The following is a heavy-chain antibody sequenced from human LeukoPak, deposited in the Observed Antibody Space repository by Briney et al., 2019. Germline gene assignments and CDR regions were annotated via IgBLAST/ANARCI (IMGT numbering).Heavy chain of an antibody. Sequence: GGSLRLSCAASGFTFSSYGMYWVRQAPGKGLEWVAFIRYDGSNKYYADSVKGRFTVSRDNAKNSLYLQMNSLRAEDTAVYYCARGYGYYDSSGYPDAFDIWGQGTMVTVSS. D-gene: IGHD3-22*01. J-gene: IGHJ3*02. V-gene: IGHV3-30*02. CDR1: GFTFSSYG. CDR3: ARGYGYYDSSGYPDAFDI. CDR2: IRYDGSNK.